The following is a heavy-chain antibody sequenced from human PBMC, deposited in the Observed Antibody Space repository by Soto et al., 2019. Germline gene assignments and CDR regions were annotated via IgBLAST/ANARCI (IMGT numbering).Heavy chain of an antibody. CDR3: AKGDDTSGYYSLDY. CDR2: IYSGGTS. CDR1: RFTVSNTY. D-gene: IGHD3-22*01. J-gene: IGHJ4*02. V-gene: IGHV3-53*04. Sequence: EVQLVESGGGLVQPGGSLRLSCAASRFTVSNTYMSWVRQAPGKGLEWVSVIYSGGTSYYADSVKGRFTISRHNSKNTMDLQMNSLRAEDTAVYYCAKGDDTSGYYSLDYWGQGTLVTVSS.